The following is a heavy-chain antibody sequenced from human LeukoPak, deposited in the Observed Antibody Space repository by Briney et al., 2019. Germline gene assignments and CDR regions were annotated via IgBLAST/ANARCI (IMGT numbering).Heavy chain of an antibody. D-gene: IGHD1-1*01. CDR2: ISGRGGST. CDR3: ANYRHWNGGYDY. J-gene: IGHJ4*02. V-gene: IGHV3-23*01. CDR1: GFTFNSYA. Sequence: GGSLRLSCAASGFTFNSYAMSWVRHAPGKGREWVSAISGRGGSTYYAESVKGRFTISRDNSKKTLYLQMNRLRAEDTAVYYCANYRHWNGGYDYWGQGTLVTVSS.